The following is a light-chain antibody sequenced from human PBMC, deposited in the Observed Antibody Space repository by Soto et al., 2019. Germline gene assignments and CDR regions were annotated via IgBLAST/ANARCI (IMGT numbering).Light chain of an antibody. CDR3: QQCTTYSWT. J-gene: IGKJ1*01. CDR2: DAS. CDR1: QTISNW. Sequence: DIQLTQSPSTLSASVGDRVTITCRASQTISNWLAWYQRKPGRAPKLLIYDASSLESGVPSRFSGSGSGTEFTLTISSLQPDDFATYYCQQCTTYSWTFGQGTKVEIK. V-gene: IGKV1-5*01.